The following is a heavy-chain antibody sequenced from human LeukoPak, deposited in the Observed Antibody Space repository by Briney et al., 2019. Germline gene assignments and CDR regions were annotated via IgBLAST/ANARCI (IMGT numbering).Heavy chain of an antibody. V-gene: IGHV4-59*08. CDR2: IYYSGST. CDR1: GGSISSYY. Sequence: SETLSLTCTVSGGSISSYYWSWIRQPPGKGLEWIGYIYYSGSTNYNPSLKSRVTISVDTSKNQFSLKLSSVTAADTAVYYCARQGAGRAAAGTWGFDYWGQGTLVTVSS. D-gene: IGHD6-13*01. J-gene: IGHJ4*02. CDR3: ARQGAGRAAAGTWGFDY.